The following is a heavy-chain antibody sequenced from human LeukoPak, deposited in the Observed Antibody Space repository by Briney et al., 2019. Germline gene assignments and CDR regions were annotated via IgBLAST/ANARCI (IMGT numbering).Heavy chain of an antibody. CDR2: INHSGST. Sequence: PSETLSLTCTVYGACFSDHYWHWIRQPPGKGLEWIGEINHSGSTNYNPSLKSRVTISVDTSNNQFSLKLNCVTAPEAAMYYCARVRMRADSYGPFDYWGQGTLVTVSS. CDR3: ARVRMRADSYGPFDY. V-gene: IGHV4-34*01. D-gene: IGHD5-18*01. J-gene: IGHJ4*02. CDR1: GACFSDHY.